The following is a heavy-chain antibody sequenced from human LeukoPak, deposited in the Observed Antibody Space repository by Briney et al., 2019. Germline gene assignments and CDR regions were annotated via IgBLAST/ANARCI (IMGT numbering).Heavy chain of an antibody. Sequence: PGGSLRLSCAASGFTFSSYWMHWVRQAPGKGLVWVSRINSDGSSTSYADSVKGRFTISRDNAKNTLYLQMNSLRAEDTAVYYCARAPNYDFWSGYSYYFDYWSQGTLATVSS. D-gene: IGHD3-3*01. CDR3: ARAPNYDFWSGYSYYFDY. CDR1: GFTFSSYW. V-gene: IGHV3-74*01. J-gene: IGHJ4*02. CDR2: INSDGSST.